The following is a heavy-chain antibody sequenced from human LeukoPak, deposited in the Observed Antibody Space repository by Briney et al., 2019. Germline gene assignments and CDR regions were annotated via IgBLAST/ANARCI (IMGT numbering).Heavy chain of an antibody. V-gene: IGHV3-30-3*01. CDR3: ARDVYGMDV. CDR2: ITYDGSNT. J-gene: IGHJ6*02. CDR1: GFLFNTYA. Sequence: PGRSLRLSCAASGFLFNTYAMHWVRQAPGKGLEWVAIITYDGSNTYNADSVKGRFSIYRDNSKDTLYLQMNSLTAGDTAVYYCARDVYGMDVWGQGTTVTVSS.